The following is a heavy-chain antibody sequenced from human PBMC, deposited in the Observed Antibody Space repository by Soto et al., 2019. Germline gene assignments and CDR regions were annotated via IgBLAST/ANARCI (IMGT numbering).Heavy chain of an antibody. Sequence: SETLSLTCSVSGGSISSSSYYWGWIRQPPGKGLEWIGNIYYSGKTYYTPSLKSRVTISVDTSKNQFSLKLTSVTAADTAVYYCARGLITGSHYSGGWYYFDSWGQGTQVTVS. V-gene: IGHV4-39*01. J-gene: IGHJ4*02. CDR2: IYYSGKT. CDR3: ARGLITGSHYSGGWYYFDS. D-gene: IGHD6-19*01. CDR1: GGSISSSSYY.